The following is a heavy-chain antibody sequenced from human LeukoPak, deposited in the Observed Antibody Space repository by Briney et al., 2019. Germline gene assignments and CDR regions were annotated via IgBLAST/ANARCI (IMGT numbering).Heavy chain of an antibody. Sequence: GGSLRLSCAASGFTFSNAWMSWVRQAPGKGLEWVGRIKSKTDDGTTDYAAPVKGRFTISRDDSKNTLYLQMNSLKTEDTAVYYRTTELGEYWGQGTLVTVSS. J-gene: IGHJ4*02. CDR1: GFTFSNAW. V-gene: IGHV3-15*01. D-gene: IGHD6-6*01. CDR2: IKSKTDDGTT. CDR3: TTELGEY.